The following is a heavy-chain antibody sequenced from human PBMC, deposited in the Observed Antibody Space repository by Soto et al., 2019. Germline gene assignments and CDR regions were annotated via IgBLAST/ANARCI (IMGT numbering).Heavy chain of an antibody. V-gene: IGHV3-30*18. D-gene: IGHD6-13*01. Sequence: GSLRLSCAASGFAFSSYGMHWVRQAPGKGLEWVAVISYDGSNKYYADSVKGRFTISRDNSKNTLHLQMNSLRAEDTAVYYCAKDGRGSSSWYGGYYYYGMDVWGQGTTVTVSS. J-gene: IGHJ6*02. CDR2: ISYDGSNK. CDR3: AKDGRGSSSWYGGYYYYGMDV. CDR1: GFAFSSYG.